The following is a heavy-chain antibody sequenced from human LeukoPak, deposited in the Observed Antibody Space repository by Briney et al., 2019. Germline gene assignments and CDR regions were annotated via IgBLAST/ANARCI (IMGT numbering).Heavy chain of an antibody. V-gene: IGHV3-48*03. CDR3: ARVQGIQLWLHFDY. D-gene: IGHD5-18*01. J-gene: IGHJ4*02. CDR2: ISSSGSTI. Sequence: GGSLRLSCAASGFTFSSYEMNWVRQAPGKGLEWVSYISSSGSTIYYADSVKGRFTISRDNAKNSLYLQMNSLRAEDTAVYYCARVQGIQLWLHFDYWGQGTLVTVSS. CDR1: GFTFSSYE.